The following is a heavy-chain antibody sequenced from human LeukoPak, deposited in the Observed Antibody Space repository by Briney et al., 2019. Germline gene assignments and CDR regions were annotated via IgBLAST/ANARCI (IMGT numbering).Heavy chain of an antibody. CDR2: ISYDGSNK. D-gene: IGHD2-15*01. J-gene: IGHJ5*02. Sequence: PGRSLRLSCAASGFTFSSYAMHWVRQAPGKGLEWVAVISYDGSNKYYADSVKGRFTISRDNSKNTLYLQMNSLRAEDTAVYYCAKTPPPLPLAWFDPWGQGTLVTVSS. V-gene: IGHV3-30-3*02. CDR3: AKTPPPLPLAWFDP. CDR1: GFTFSSYA.